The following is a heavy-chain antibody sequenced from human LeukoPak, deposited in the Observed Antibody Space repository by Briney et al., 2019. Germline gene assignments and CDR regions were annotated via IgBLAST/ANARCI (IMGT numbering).Heavy chain of an antibody. J-gene: IGHJ4*02. V-gene: IGHV3-23*01. CDR1: GFTFSSYA. CDR2: ISGSGGST. CDR3: AKDLPYYYGSGSSFDY. Sequence: PGGSLRLSCAAPGFTFSSYAMSWVRQAPGEGLEWVSAISGSGGSTYYADSVKGRFTISRDNSKNTLYLQMNSLRAEDTAVYYCAKDLPYYYGSGSSFDYWGQGTLVTVSS. D-gene: IGHD3-10*01.